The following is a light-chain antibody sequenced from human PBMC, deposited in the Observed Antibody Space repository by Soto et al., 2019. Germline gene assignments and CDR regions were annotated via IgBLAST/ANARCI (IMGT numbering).Light chain of an antibody. Sequence: EIVLTQSPAPLSLSPGERATLSCRASQSVSSYLAWYQQKPGQAPRLLIYDASNRATGIPARFSGSGSGTDFTLPISSLEPEDFAVYYCQQRSNWPPFTFGPGTKVDIK. CDR2: DAS. J-gene: IGKJ3*01. CDR1: QSVSSY. CDR3: QQRSNWPPFT. V-gene: IGKV3-11*01.